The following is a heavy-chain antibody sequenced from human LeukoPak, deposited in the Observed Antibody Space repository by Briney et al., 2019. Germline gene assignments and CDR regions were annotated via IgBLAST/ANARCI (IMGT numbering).Heavy chain of an antibody. CDR3: ARLNKPGWFDP. Sequence: KSSETLSLTCTVSSGSISTSNYYWGWVRQPPGKALEWIGNIFYTGSTYYNPSLKSRVTISIDTSKNQFSLRLNSVTATDTAVYYCARLNKPGWFDPWGQGTLVTVSS. D-gene: IGHD1-14*01. CDR1: SGSISTSNYY. CDR2: IFYTGST. V-gene: IGHV4-39*01. J-gene: IGHJ5*02.